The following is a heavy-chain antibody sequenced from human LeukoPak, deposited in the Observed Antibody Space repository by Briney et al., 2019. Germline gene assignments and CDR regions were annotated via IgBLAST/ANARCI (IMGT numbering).Heavy chain of an antibody. D-gene: IGHD3-22*01. V-gene: IGHV3-30*18. CDR1: GFTFSSYG. J-gene: IGHJ4*02. CDR3: AKDITYYDSSGPTG. Sequence: GGSLRLSCIASGFTFSSYGMHWVRQAPGQGLEWVAFISYNGDNAYYTDSVKGRFTVSRDNSRDTLSLEMDSLRTEDTAVYYCAKDITYYDSSGPTGWGQGTLVTVSS. CDR2: ISYNGDNA.